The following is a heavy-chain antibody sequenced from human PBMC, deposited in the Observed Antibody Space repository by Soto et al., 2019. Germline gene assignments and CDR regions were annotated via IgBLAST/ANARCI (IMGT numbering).Heavy chain of an antibody. J-gene: IGHJ6*02. CDR3: AREGLVLVPTTVNSDYYYYAMDV. Sequence: ASVKVSCKASGYTFTNYYIHWVRQAPGQGLEWMGLINPRGGNTNYAHKFQGRVTMTTDTSTSTTYMELSSLRSEDTAVYYCAREGLVLVPTTVNSDYYYYAMDVWGQGTPVTVSS. CDR2: INPRGGNT. D-gene: IGHD2-2*01. V-gene: IGHV1-46*01. CDR1: GYTFTNYY.